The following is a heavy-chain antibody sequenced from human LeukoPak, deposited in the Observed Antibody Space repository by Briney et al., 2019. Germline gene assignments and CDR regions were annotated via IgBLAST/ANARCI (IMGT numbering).Heavy chain of an antibody. CDR3: TTGNWGPY. CDR2: IKRKTDAGTT. V-gene: IGHV3-15*07. D-gene: IGHD7-27*01. J-gene: IGHJ4*02. Sequence: GGSLRLSCAASGFTFSDAWVNWVRQAPGKGLEWVGRIKRKTDAGTTDYAAPVKGRFTISRDDSKNTLYPQMNSLKTEDTAVYYCTTGNWGPYWGQGTLVTVSS. CDR1: GFTFSDAW.